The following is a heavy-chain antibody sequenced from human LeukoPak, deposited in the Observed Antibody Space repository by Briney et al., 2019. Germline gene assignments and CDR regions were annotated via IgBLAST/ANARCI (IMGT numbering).Heavy chain of an antibody. V-gene: IGHV3-64*02. CDR2: ISSNGGST. D-gene: IGHD1-26*01. CDR1: GFTFSSYA. Sequence: GGSLRLSCAASGFTFSSYAMHWVRQAPGKGLEYVSAISSNGGSTHYADSVKGRFTISRDNSKNTLYLQMGSLRAEDMAVYYCARGVGATAGAFDIWGQGTMVTVSS. CDR3: ARGVGATAGAFDI. J-gene: IGHJ3*02.